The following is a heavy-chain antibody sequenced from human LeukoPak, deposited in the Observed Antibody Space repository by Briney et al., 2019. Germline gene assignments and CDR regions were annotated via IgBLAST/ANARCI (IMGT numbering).Heavy chain of an antibody. J-gene: IGHJ4*02. V-gene: IGHV3-30*03. CDR3: AREFGDWGLDY. CDR2: ISNDGSRK. Sequence: GRSLRLSCAPSGFTFSRHGMHWVRQAPGKGLEWVAIISNDGSRKYYAHSVEGRFTISRDNSKNTLYLQMNSLRAEDTAVYYCAREFGDWGLDYWGQGTLVTVSS. D-gene: IGHD3-3*01. CDR1: GFTFSRHG.